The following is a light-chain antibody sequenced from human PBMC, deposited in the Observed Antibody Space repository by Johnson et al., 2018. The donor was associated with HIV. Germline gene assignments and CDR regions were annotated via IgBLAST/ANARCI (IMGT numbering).Light chain of an antibody. J-gene: IGLJ1*01. Sequence: QSVLTQPPSVSAAPGQKVTISCSGRSSNIGNNYVSWYQQLPGTAPKLLIFDNHKRPSGIPDRLSGSKSGTSANLGITGLQTGDEADNYCGTWDSSLSACVFGTGTKVTVL. V-gene: IGLV1-51*01. CDR3: GTWDSSLSACV. CDR1: SSNIGNNY. CDR2: DNH.